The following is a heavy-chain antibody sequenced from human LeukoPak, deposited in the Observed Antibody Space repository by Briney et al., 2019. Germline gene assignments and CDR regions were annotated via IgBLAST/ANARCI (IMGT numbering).Heavy chain of an antibody. D-gene: IGHD3-10*01. V-gene: IGHV4-39*07. CDR3: ARVGSQFDY. CDR2: IYYSGST. Sequence: SETLSLTCTVSGGSISSHSYYLGWIRQRPGKGLEWLGSIYYSGSTYYNPSLKSRVTISVDTSKNQFSLKLRSVTAADTAVYYCARVGSQFDYWGQGTLVTVSS. J-gene: IGHJ4*02. CDR1: GGSISSHSYY.